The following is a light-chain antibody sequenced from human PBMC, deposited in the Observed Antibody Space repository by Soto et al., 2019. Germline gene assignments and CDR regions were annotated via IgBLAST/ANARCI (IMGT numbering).Light chain of an antibody. CDR3: QQYNSYS. V-gene: IGKV1-5*01. CDR2: DAS. CDR1: QSISSW. J-gene: IGKJ1*01. Sequence: DIEVTQSPSTLSASVGDRVTMTCRASQSISSWLAWYQQKPGKAPKLLIYDASSLESGVPSRFSGSGSGTEFTLTISSLQPDNFATYYCQQYNSYSFGQGTKVDIK.